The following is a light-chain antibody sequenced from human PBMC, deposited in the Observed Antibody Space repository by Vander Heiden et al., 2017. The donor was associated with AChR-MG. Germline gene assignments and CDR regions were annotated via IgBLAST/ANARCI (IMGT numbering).Light chain of an antibody. CDR2: LGS. CDR3: MQALQTPPWT. Sequence: IVRTQSPLSLPVTPGEPASISCRSSQSLLHSNGYNYLDWYLQKPGQSPQLLIYLGSNRASGVPDRFSGSGSGTDFTLKISRVEAEDVGVYYCMQALQTPPWTFGQGTKVEIK. J-gene: IGKJ1*01. V-gene: IGKV2-28*01. CDR1: QSLLHSNGYNY.